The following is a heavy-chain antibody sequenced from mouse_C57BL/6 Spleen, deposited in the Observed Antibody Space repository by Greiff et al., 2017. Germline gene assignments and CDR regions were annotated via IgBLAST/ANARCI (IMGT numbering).Heavy chain of an antibody. CDR2: INPNNGGT. V-gene: IGHV1-26*01. D-gene: IGHD1-1*01. Sequence: EVQLQQSGPELVKPGASVKISCKASGYTFTDYYMNWVKQSHGKSLEWIGDINPNNGGTSYNQKFKGKATLTVDKSSSTAYMELRSLTSEDSAVYYCARHHGSSYYYAMDYWGQGTSVTVSS. CDR1: GYTFTDYY. J-gene: IGHJ4*01. CDR3: ARHHGSSYYYAMDY.